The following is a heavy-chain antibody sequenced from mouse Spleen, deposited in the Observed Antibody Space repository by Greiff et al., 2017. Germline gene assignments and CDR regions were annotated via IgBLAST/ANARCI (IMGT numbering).Heavy chain of an antibody. CDR3: ARQKIYGNRAIDY. CDR2: INSNGGST. V-gene: IGHV5-6-2*01. D-gene: IGHD2-1*01. CDR1: GFTFSSYA. J-gene: IGHJ4*01. Sequence: EVQLVESGGGLVKPGGSLKLSCAASGFTFSSYAMSWVRQTPEKRLEWVAAINSNGGSTYYPDTVKDRFTISRDNAKNTLYLQMSSLRSEDTALYYCARQKIYGNRAIDYWGQGTSVTVSS.